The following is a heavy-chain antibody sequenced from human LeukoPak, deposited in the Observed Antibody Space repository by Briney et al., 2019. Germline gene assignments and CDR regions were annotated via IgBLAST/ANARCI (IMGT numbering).Heavy chain of an antibody. V-gene: IGHV3-53*01. J-gene: IGHJ4*02. D-gene: IGHD6-19*01. Sequence: GGSLRLSCAASGFTVSSNYMSWVRQAPGKGLEWVSVIYSGGSTYYADSVKGRFTISRDNSKNTLYLQMNSLRAEDTAVYYCARRSSGWAFDYWGQGTLVTVSS. CDR2: IYSGGST. CDR3: ARRSSGWAFDY. CDR1: GFTVSSNY.